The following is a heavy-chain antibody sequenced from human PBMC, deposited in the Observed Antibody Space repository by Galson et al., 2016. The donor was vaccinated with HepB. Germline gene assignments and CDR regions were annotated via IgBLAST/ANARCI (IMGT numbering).Heavy chain of an antibody. CDR2: ISGSGDST. CDR1: EFTFSNYA. D-gene: IGHD2/OR15-2a*01. V-gene: IGHV3-23*01. Sequence: SLRLSCAASEFTFSNYAMSWVRQAPGKGLEWVSSISGSGDSTYDADAVKGRFTISRDNSRNTLFLQMDSLSAEDPAIYYCARGNIVKIPPAPYAWGQGVLITVSS. CDR3: ARGNIVKIPPAPYA. J-gene: IGHJ5*02.